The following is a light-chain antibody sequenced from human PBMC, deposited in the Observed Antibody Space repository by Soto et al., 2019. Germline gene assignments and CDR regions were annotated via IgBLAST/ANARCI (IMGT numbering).Light chain of an antibody. J-gene: IGKJ2*01. CDR3: QQYGSSPYT. CDR1: QSVSSSY. Sequence: EIVLTQSPGTLSLSPGERATLSCRASQSVSSSYLAWYQQKPGQAPRLLIYGASSRATGIPDRFSGSGSGKYFPLTISRLEPEDFAVYYCQQYGSSPYTFGQGTKLEIK. CDR2: GAS. V-gene: IGKV3-20*01.